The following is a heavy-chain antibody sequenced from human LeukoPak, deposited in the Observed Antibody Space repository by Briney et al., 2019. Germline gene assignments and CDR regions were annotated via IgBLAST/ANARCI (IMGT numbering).Heavy chain of an antibody. D-gene: IGHD3-10*01. V-gene: IGHV5-10-1*01. J-gene: IGHJ3*02. Sequence: GESLKISCKGSGYNFTNYWINWVRQMPGKGLEWMGMLDPSDSYTNYSPSFQGHVTISSGKSISTASLQWTSLQASDTAMYYCARQGSGSGPGGAFDIWGQGTMVTVSS. CDR3: ARQGSGSGPGGAFDI. CDR1: GYNFTNYW. CDR2: LDPSDSYT.